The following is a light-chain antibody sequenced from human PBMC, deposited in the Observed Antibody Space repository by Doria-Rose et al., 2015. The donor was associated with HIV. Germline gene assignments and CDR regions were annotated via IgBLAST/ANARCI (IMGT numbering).Light chain of an antibody. J-gene: IGKJ1*01. V-gene: IGKV3-20*01. CDR3: HQYGTSWT. Sequence: EIVLTQSPGTLSLSPGERATLSCRASQSFSSTYLAWYQQKPGQAPSPLIYDGSTRATGIPDRFSASGSGTDLTLTINRLEPEDFALYYCHQYGTSWTFGQGTKVEI. CDR2: DGS. CDR1: QSFSSTY.